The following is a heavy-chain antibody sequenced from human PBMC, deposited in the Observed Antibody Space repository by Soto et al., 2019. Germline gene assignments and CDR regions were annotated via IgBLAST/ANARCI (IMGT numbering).Heavy chain of an antibody. V-gene: IGHV4-59*01. CDR3: ARDHIYYDSSGYYYVGFDY. D-gene: IGHD3-22*01. J-gene: IGHJ4*02. CDR1: GGSISSYY. CDR2: IYYSGST. Sequence: LSLPCTVSGGSISSYYWIWIRHPPGKGLEWIGYIYYSGSTNYNPSLKSRVTISVDTSKNQFSLKLSSVTAADTAVYYCARDHIYYDSSGYYYVGFDYWGQGTLVTVSS.